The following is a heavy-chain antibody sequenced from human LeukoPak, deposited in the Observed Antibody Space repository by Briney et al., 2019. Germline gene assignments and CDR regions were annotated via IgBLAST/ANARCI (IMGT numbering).Heavy chain of an antibody. Sequence: SETLSLTCAVYGGSFSGYYWSWIRQPPGKGLEWIGYIYYSGSTNYNPSLKSRVTISVDTSKNQFSLKLSSVTAADTAVYYCAQYPRGQQLDNWFDPWGQGTLVTVSS. D-gene: IGHD6-13*01. J-gene: IGHJ5*02. V-gene: IGHV4-59*12. CDR3: AQYPRGQQLDNWFDP. CDR2: IYYSGST. CDR1: GGSFSGYY.